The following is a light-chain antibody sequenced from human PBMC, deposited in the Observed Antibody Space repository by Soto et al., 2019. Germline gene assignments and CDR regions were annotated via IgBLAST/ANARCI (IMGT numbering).Light chain of an antibody. J-gene: IGKJ1*01. Sequence: IQLTQSPSSLSASVGDRVTITCRASQGISSYLAWYQQKPGKAPKLLIYAASTLQSGVPSRFSGSGSGTDFTLTISRLQPEDFATDYCHQLNSYPRTFGQGTKVEIK. CDR2: AAS. CDR3: HQLNSYPRT. CDR1: QGISSY. V-gene: IGKV1-9*01.